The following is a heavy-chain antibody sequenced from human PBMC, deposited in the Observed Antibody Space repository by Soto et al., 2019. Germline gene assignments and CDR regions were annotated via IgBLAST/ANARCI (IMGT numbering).Heavy chain of an antibody. Sequence: ASVKVSCKASGYTFTSYGISWVRQAPGQGLEWMGWISAYNGNTNYAQKLQGRVTMTTDTSTSTAYMELRSLRSDDTAVYYCATDSTGYSSGWYGIYYLDYWGQGTLVTVSS. D-gene: IGHD6-19*01. CDR2: ISAYNGNT. J-gene: IGHJ4*02. CDR3: ATDSTGYSSGWYGIYYLDY. CDR1: GYTFTSYG. V-gene: IGHV1-18*01.